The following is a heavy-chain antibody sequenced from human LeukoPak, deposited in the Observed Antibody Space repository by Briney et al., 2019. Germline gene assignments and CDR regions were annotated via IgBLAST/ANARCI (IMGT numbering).Heavy chain of an antibody. J-gene: IGHJ3*02. CDR1: GLTFSIYW. Sequence: QAGGSLRLSCAPSGLTFSIYWMSWVRQAPGKGLEWVANIKQDGRQKYYVDSVKSQFTSSRDNAKNSLYLQRNRLRAEDTTVYYCARVGGWLLRAFDIWGEGTMVTVSS. CDR2: IKQDGRQK. V-gene: IGHV3-7*01. CDR3: ARVGGWLLRAFDI. D-gene: IGHD5-24*01.